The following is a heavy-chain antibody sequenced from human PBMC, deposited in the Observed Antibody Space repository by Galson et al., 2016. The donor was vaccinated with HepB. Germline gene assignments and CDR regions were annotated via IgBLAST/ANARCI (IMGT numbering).Heavy chain of an antibody. Sequence: QSGAEVKKTGESLKISCKASGYSFTNYWIAWVRQMPGKGLEWVGIIYPGDSDTRYSPSLQGQVVISADTSLTTAYLQWSSLKASDTGIDYCAGQGGSYRVDYWGQGTLVTVSS. CDR1: GYSFTNYW. CDR3: AGQGGSYRVDY. V-gene: IGHV5-51*01. J-gene: IGHJ4*02. D-gene: IGHD1-26*01. CDR2: IYPGDSDT.